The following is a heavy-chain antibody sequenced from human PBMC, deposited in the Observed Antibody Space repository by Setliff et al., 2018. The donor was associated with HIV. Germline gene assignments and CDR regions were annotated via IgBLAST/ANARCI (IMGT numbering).Heavy chain of an antibody. Sequence: SETLSLTCTVSGDSIISGDYYWSWIRQSPGKGLEWIGHIHYKGNIDYNASLKSRLAISSDTSKNQFSLNLSSMTAADTAVYYCARLDSHGGDEYWGQGTLVTVSS. CDR2: IHYKGNI. J-gene: IGHJ4*02. D-gene: IGHD5-18*01. CDR1: GDSIISGDYY. CDR3: ARLDSHGGDEY. V-gene: IGHV4-30-4*08.